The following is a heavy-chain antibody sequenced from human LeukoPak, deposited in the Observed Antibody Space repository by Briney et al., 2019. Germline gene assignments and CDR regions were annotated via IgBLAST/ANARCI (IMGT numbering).Heavy chain of an antibody. D-gene: IGHD6-13*01. CDR1: GYTFNRYG. CDR2: ISAYNGNT. Sequence: ASVKVSCKASGYTFNRYGISWVRQAPGQGLEWMGWISAYNGNTKYAQKVQGRVTMTTDTSTSTAYMELRSLRSDDTAVYYCARAVSSNGFDYWGQGTLVTVSS. V-gene: IGHV1-18*01. CDR3: ARAVSSNGFDY. J-gene: IGHJ4*02.